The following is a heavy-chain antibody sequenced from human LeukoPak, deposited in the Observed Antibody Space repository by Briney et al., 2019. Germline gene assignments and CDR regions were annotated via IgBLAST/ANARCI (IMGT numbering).Heavy chain of an antibody. CDR2: ISTTSTYI. D-gene: IGHD1-26*01. J-gene: IGHJ4*02. V-gene: IGHV3-21*01. CDR3: AKDPSPMRGVGATN. CDR1: GFAFSSYN. Sequence: PGGSLRLSCAASGFAFSSYNMKWVRQAPGKGLEWVSFISTTSTYIYYADSVKGRFTVSRDNSKNTLYLQMSSLRAEDTAVYYCAKDPSPMRGVGATNWGQGTLVTVSS.